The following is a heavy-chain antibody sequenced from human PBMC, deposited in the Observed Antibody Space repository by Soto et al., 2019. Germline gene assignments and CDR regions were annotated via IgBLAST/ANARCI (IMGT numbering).Heavy chain of an antibody. CDR3: AKAATIVRGVSDY. CDR1: GFTFSSYA. CDR2: ISGSGGST. Sequence: EVQRLESGGGLVQPGGSLRLSCAASGFTFSSYAMSWVCQAPGKGLEWVSAISGSGGSTYYADSVKGRFTISRDNSKNTLYLQMNSLRAEDTAVYYCAKAATIVRGVSDYWGQGTLVTVSS. D-gene: IGHD3-10*01. J-gene: IGHJ4*02. V-gene: IGHV3-23*01.